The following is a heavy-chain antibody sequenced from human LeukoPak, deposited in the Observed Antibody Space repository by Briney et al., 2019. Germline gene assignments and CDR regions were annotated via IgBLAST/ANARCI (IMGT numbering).Heavy chain of an antibody. CDR2: ISAYNGNT. CDR1: GGTFSSYA. J-gene: IGHJ5*02. Sequence: GASVKVSCKASGGTFSSYAISWVRQAPGQGLEWMGWISAYNGNTNYAQKLQGRVTMTTDTSTSTAYMELRSLRSDDTAVYYCARATNPFYGSGSYKESGWFDPWGQGTLVTVSS. D-gene: IGHD3-10*01. V-gene: IGHV1-18*01. CDR3: ARATNPFYGSGSYKESGWFDP.